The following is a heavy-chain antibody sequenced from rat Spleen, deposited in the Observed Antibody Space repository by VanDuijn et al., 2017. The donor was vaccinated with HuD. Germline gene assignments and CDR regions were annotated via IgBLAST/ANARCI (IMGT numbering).Heavy chain of an antibody. CDR3: TTVRYYGFDSPFTY. CDR1: GFTFSNYD. Sequence: EVQLVESGGGLVQPGRSLKVSCAASGFTFSNYDMAWVRQAPRKGLEWVASISTSGGSTYYRDSVRGRFTVSRNNTKNTLTLQMDSLRSEDTATYYCTTVRYYGFDSPFTYWGQGTLVTVSS. CDR2: ISTSGGST. V-gene: IGHV5-27*01. J-gene: IGHJ3*01. D-gene: IGHD1-7*01.